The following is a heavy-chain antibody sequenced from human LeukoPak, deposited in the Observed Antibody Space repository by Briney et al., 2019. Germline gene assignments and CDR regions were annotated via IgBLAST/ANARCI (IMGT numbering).Heavy chain of an antibody. CDR2: IYYSGST. CDR1: GGSISSYY. D-gene: IGHD5-24*01. J-gene: IGHJ4*02. Sequence: SETLSLTCTVSGGSISSYYWSWIRQPPGKGLEWIGYIYYSGSTNYNPSLKSRVTISVDTSKNQFSLKLSSVTAADTAVYYCARDSRDGYVDYWGLGTLVTVSS. V-gene: IGHV4-59*01. CDR3: ARDSRDGYVDY.